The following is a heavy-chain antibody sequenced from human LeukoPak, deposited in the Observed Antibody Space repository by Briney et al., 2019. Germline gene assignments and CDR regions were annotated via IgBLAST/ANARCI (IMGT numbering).Heavy chain of an antibody. Sequence: ASVKVSCKASGYTFTGYYMHWVRQAPGQGLEWMGWINPNSGGTNYAQKFQGRVTMTRDTSISIAYMELSRLRSDDTAVYYCARERRYSSSRAFDPWGQGTLVTVSS. CDR2: INPNSGGT. J-gene: IGHJ5*02. CDR1: GYTFTGYY. V-gene: IGHV1-2*02. CDR3: ARERRYSSSRAFDP. D-gene: IGHD6-13*01.